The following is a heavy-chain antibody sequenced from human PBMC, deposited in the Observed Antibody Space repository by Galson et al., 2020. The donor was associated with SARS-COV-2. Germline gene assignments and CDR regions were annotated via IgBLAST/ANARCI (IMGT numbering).Heavy chain of an antibody. Sequence: SETLSLTCTVSGGSISSHYWSWIRQPPGKGLEWIGYIYYSGSTNYNHSLKSRVTISVDTSKNQFSLKLSSVTAADTAVYYCARVYCTNGVCSLYFDYWGQGTLVTVSS. D-gene: IGHD2-8*01. CDR2: IYYSGST. J-gene: IGHJ4*02. CDR3: ARVYCTNGVCSLYFDY. V-gene: IGHV4-59*11. CDR1: GGSISSHY.